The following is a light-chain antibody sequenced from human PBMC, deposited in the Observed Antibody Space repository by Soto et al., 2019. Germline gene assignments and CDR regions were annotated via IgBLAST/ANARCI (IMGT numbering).Light chain of an antibody. CDR3: HQYGSFT. CDR2: DAS. V-gene: IGKV3D-20*01. J-gene: IGKJ3*01. Sequence: IVAARSPATPPLAAGERSSLSCGASQSVSSSYLAWYQQKPGLAPRLLIYDASSRSTGIPDRFRVGGSGTDFTRTVRRMEPEDFALDYCHQYGSFTFGPGTKVDIK. CDR1: QSVSSSY.